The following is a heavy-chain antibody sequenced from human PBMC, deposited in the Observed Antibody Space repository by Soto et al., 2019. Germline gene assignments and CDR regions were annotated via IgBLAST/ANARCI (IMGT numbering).Heavy chain of an antibody. CDR1: GYTFTSYA. CDR2: INAGNGNT. CDR3: ARDGDSSGYSILWDFDL. Sequence: GASVKVSCKASGYTFTSYAMHWVRQAPGQRLEWMGWINAGNGNTKYSQKFQGRVTITRDTSASTAYMELSSLRSEDTAVYYCARDGDSSGYSILWDFDLWGRGTPVTVSS. J-gene: IGHJ2*01. V-gene: IGHV1-3*01. D-gene: IGHD3-22*01.